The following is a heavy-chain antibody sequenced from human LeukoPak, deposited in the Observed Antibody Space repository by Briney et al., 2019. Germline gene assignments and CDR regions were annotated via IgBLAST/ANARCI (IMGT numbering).Heavy chain of an antibody. CDR2: ISSSSSYI. V-gene: IGHV3-21*04. CDR3: ANFEWGPSYYFDY. D-gene: IGHD3-3*01. CDR1: GFTVSSYS. J-gene: IGHJ4*02. Sequence: GGSLRLSCAASGFTVSSYSMNWVRQAPGKGLEWVSFISSSSSYIYYADSVKGRFTVSRDNAKNSLYLQMNSLRAEDTAVYYCANFEWGPSYYFDYWGQGTLVTVSS.